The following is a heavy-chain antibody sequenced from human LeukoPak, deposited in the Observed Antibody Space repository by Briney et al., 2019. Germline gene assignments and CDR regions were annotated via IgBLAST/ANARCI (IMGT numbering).Heavy chain of an antibody. CDR2: IYYSGNT. V-gene: IGHV4-31*03. CDR3: ARVVIYYSSGSRPFDY. CDR1: GGSISSSGYY. Sequence: PSETLSLTCTVSGGSISSSGYYWSWIRQHPGKGLEWIGYIYYSGNTYYNPSLKSRVTISVDASKNQFSLKLNSVTAADTAVYYCARVVIYYSSGSRPFDYWGQGTLVTVSS. D-gene: IGHD3-10*01. J-gene: IGHJ4*02.